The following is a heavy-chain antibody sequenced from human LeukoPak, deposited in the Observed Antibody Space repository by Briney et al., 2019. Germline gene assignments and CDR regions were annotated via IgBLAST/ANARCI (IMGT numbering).Heavy chain of an antibody. CDR1: GFTFSADS. J-gene: IGHJ4*02. D-gene: IGHD1-14*01. CDR3: ARDRPGKYYFDS. V-gene: IGHV3-48*02. Sequence: SGGSLRLSCAASGFTFSADSMNWVRRAPEEGLEWISYISRTGSTTYYGDSVKGRSTISRDNAKNSLFLQLNNLRDEDTAVYFCARDRPGKYYFDSWGQGTLVIVSS. CDR2: ISRTGSTT.